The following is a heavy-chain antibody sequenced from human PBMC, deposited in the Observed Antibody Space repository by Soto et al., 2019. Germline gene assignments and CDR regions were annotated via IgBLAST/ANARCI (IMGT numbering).Heavy chain of an antibody. V-gene: IGHV4-59*01. CDR2: IYYSGST. CDR1: GGSISSYY. CDR3: ARSDLGPIEDWYFDL. J-gene: IGHJ2*01. D-gene: IGHD3-16*01. Sequence: QVQLQESGPGLVKPSETLSLTCTVSGGSISSYYWSWIRQPPGKGLEWIGYIYYSGSTNYNPSLKSRFTISVDTSKNQFSLKLSSVTAADTAVYYCARSDLGPIEDWYFDLWGRGTLVTVSS.